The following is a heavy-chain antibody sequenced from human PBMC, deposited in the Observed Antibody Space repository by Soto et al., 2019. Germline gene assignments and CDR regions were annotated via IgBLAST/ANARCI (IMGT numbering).Heavy chain of an antibody. J-gene: IGHJ5*02. CDR1: GLDLRGSY. CDR2: ISDTGRTI. D-gene: IGHD2-8*01. CDR3: AGFTAGYIVGMRCVDP. V-gene: IGHV3-11*01. Sequence: GSVRLSCAGFGLDLRGSYMIWIRQAPGKGLEWISYISDTGRTIQYADSVRGRFVISRDNSKETLYLQMNNLRADDTAVYYCAGFTAGYIVGMRCVDPWGRGTRVTVSS.